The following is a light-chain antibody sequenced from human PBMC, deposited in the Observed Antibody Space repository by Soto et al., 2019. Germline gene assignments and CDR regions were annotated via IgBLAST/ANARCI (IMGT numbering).Light chain of an antibody. V-gene: IGLV2-14*01. CDR2: DVS. J-gene: IGLJ2*01. CDR3: SSYSGSTTLGVV. CDR1: ASDVGGYNS. Sequence: QSVLTQPASVSGSPGQSITISCTGTASDVGGYNSVSWYQQLPGKAPKLMIYDVSNRPSGVSSRFSGSKSGSTASLTISGLQAEDEADYYCSSYSGSTTLGVVFGGGTKHTVL.